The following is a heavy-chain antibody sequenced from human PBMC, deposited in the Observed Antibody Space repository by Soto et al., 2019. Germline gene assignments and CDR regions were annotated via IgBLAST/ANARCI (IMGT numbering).Heavy chain of an antibody. Sequence: QVQLVQSGAEVKKPGSSVKVSCKASGGTFSSYAISWVLQAPGQGLEWMGGIIPIFGTANYAQKFQGRVTITADESTSTAYMELSSLRSEDTAVYYCASNNYYGSGSYFFNYYYGMDVWGQGTTVTVSS. CDR2: IIPIFGTA. D-gene: IGHD3-10*01. J-gene: IGHJ6*02. V-gene: IGHV1-69*01. CDR1: GGTFSSYA. CDR3: ASNNYYGSGSYFFNYYYGMDV.